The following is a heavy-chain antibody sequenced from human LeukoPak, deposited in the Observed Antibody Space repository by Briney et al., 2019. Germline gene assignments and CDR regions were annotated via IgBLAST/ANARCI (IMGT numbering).Heavy chain of an antibody. CDR2: IYYSGGT. Sequence: SETLSLTCTVSGGSISSSSYYWGWIRQPPGKGLEWIGSIYYSGGTYYNPSLKSRVTISVDTSKNQFSLKLSSVTAADTAVYYCARAHDYYDSSGYYSPELDYWGQGTLVTVSS. CDR1: GGSISSSSYY. D-gene: IGHD3-22*01. J-gene: IGHJ4*02. V-gene: IGHV4-39*07. CDR3: ARAHDYYDSSGYYSPELDY.